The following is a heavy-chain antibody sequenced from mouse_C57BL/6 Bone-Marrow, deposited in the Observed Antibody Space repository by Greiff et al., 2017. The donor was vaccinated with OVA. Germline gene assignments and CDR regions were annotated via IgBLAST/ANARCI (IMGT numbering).Heavy chain of an antibody. J-gene: IGHJ1*03. CDR1: GFNIKNTY. Sequence: EVQGVESVAELVRPGASVKLSCTASGFNIKNTYMHWVKQRPEQGLEWIGRIDPANGNTKYAPKFQGKATITADTSSNTAYLQLSSLTSEDTAIYYCAREGGYYGSSYGYFDVWGTGTTVTVSS. D-gene: IGHD1-1*01. V-gene: IGHV14-3*01. CDR2: IDPANGNT. CDR3: AREGGYYGSSYGYFDV.